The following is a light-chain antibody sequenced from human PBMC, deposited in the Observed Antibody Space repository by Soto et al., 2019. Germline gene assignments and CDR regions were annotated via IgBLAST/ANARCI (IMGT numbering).Light chain of an antibody. CDR1: TRDIAGYNY. J-gene: IGLJ1*01. V-gene: IGLV2-14*01. CDR3: TSFSSSTSLYV. Sequence: QSALTQPASVSVSLGQSITISCTGTTRDIAGYNYISLYQQLPGKAPKLMIYQVTIRPSGISNRFSGSKSGNTASLTISGLQAEDEADYYCTSFSSSTSLYVFGTGTKVTVL. CDR2: QVT.